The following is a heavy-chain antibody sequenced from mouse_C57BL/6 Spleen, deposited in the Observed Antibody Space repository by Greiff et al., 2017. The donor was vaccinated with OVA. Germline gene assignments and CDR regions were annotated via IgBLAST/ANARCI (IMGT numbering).Heavy chain of an antibody. CDR1: GYTFTDYY. CDR2: INPNNGGT. V-gene: IGHV1-26*01. CDR3: ARGRVITTVGYWYFDV. D-gene: IGHD1-1*01. J-gene: IGHJ1*01. Sequence: EVQLQQSGPELVKPGASVKISCKASGYTFTDYYMNWVKQSHGKSLEWIGDINPNNGGTSYNQKFKGKATLTVDKSSSTAYMELRSLTSEDSAVYYCARGRVITTVGYWYFDVWGAGTTVTVSS.